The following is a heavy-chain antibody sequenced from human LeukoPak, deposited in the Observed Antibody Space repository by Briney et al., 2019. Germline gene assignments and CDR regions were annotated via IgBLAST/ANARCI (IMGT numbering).Heavy chain of an antibody. D-gene: IGHD7-27*01. CDR3: ARDLASTPHWELDY. CDR1: GYIFTDYY. CDR2: INPKSGGT. J-gene: IGHJ4*02. Sequence: GASVKASCKASGYIFTDYYIHWVRQSHAQGLEWMGRINPKSGGTDDAQVFQGRVTMTRDSSINTVHLYLSSLTSDDTAVYYCARDLASTPHWELDYWGQGSPVTVSP. V-gene: IGHV1-2*06.